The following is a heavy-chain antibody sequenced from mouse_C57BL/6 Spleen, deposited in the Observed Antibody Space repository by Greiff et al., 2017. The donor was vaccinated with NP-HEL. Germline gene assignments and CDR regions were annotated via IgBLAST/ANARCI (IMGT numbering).Heavy chain of an antibody. J-gene: IGHJ3*01. D-gene: IGHD2-1*01. V-gene: IGHV1-81*01. CDR3: AKIYQEAWFAY. Sequence: VQVVESGAELARPGASVKLSCKASGYTFTSYGISWVKQRTGQGLEWIGEIYPRSGNTYYNEKFKGKATLTADKSSSTAYMELRSLTSEDSAVYFCAKIYQEAWFAYWGQGTLVTVSA. CDR2: IYPRSGNT. CDR1: GYTFTSYG.